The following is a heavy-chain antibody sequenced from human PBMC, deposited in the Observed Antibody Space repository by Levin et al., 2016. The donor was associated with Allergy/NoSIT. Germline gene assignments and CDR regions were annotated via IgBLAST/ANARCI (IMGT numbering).Heavy chain of an antibody. D-gene: IGHD4-17*01. Sequence: WVRQAPGQGLEWMGWISAYNGNTNYAQKLQGRVTMTTDTSTSTAYMELRSLRSDDTAVYYCAATTGREPPDYWGQGTLVTVSS. J-gene: IGHJ4*02. CDR2: ISAYNGNT. V-gene: IGHV1-18*01. CDR3: AATTGREPPDY.